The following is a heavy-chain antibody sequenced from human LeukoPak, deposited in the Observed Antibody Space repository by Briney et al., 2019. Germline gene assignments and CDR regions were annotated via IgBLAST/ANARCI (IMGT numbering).Heavy chain of an antibody. CDR3: AYSSGYYYYGFDY. V-gene: IGHV4-34*01. CDR1: GGSFSDYY. Sequence: PSETLSLTCAVYGGSFSDYYWSWIRQPPGKGLEWIGEINHSGSTNYNPSLKSRVTISVDTSKNQFSLKLSSVTAADTAVYYCAYSSGYYYYGFDYWGQGTLVTVSS. J-gene: IGHJ4*02. CDR2: INHSGST. D-gene: IGHD3-22*01.